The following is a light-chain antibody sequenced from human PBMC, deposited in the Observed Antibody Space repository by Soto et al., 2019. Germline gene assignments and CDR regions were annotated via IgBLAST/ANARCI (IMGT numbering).Light chain of an antibody. V-gene: IGLV2-14*01. CDR2: EVN. CDR1: SSDLGAYNQ. CDR3: CSYTTSSTLV. Sequence: QSALTQPASVSGSPGQSITISCTGTSSDLGAYNQVSWYQQHPGNAPKLIISEVNNRPSGVSSRFSGSKSGNTASLTISGLQAEDETDYYCCSYTTSSTLVFGTGTK. J-gene: IGLJ1*01.